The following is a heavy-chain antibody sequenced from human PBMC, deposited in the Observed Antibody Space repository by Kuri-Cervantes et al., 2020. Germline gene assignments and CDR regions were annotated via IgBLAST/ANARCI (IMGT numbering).Heavy chain of an antibody. CDR2: IRSSSSSI. CDR1: GFTFRNYR. J-gene: IGHJ6*02. V-gene: IGHV3-21*01. Sequence: GGSLRLSCTASGFTFRNYRINWVRQAPGKGLEWVSFIRSSSSSIYYADSLKGRFTISRDNAKNSLYLQMNSLRAEDTAVYYCARDRGGGMDVWGQGTTVTVSS. CDR3: ARDRGGGMDV. D-gene: IGHD3-10*01.